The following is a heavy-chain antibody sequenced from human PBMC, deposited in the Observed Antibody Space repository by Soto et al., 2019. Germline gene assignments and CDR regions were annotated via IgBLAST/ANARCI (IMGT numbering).Heavy chain of an antibody. J-gene: IGHJ5*02. CDR1: GFTFSSYG. V-gene: IGHV3-30*18. Sequence: QVQLVESGGGVVQPGRSLRLSCAASGFTFSSYGMHWVRQAPGKGLEWVAVISYDGSNKYYADSVKGRFTISRDNSKNTLYLQMNSLRAEDTAVYYCAKDPLGWNYGRGYNWFDPWGQGTLVTVSS. CDR2: ISYDGSNK. CDR3: AKDPLGWNYGRGYNWFDP. D-gene: IGHD1-7*01.